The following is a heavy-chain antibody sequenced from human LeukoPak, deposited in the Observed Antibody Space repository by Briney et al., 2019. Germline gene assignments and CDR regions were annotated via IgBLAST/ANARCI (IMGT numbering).Heavy chain of an antibody. D-gene: IGHD3-16*01. J-gene: IGHJ4*02. CDR3: ARTGWGSYLLDY. CDR1: GYTFTGYY. Sequence: ASVKVSCKASGYTFTGYYMHWVRQAPGQGLEWTGWINPNSGGTNYAQKFQGRVTMTRDTSISTAYMELSRLRSDDTAVYYCARTGWGSYLLDYWGQGTLVTVSS. CDR2: INPNSGGT. V-gene: IGHV1-2*02.